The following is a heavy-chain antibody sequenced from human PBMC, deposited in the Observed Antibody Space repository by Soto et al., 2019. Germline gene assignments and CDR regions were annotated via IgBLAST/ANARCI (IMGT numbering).Heavy chain of an antibody. V-gene: IGHV1-69*13. J-gene: IGHJ6*02. D-gene: IGHD3-10*01. Sequence: GASVKVSCKASGGTFSSCAISCVRQAPGQGLEWMGGIIPIFGTANYAQKFQGRVTITADESTSTAYMVLSSLRSEDTAVYYCAIKQEYFYGSGSASYYYYYYVMDVWGQGTTVTGSS. CDR1: GGTFSSCA. CDR3: AIKQEYFYGSGSASYYYYYYVMDV. CDR2: IIPIFGTA.